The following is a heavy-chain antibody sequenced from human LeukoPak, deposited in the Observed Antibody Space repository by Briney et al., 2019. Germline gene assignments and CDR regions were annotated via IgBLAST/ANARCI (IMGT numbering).Heavy chain of an antibody. CDR1: GGSISSGSYY. CDR3: ARDGYYDFWSGYPSEYFQH. Sequence: SETLSLTCTVSGGSISSGSYYWSWIRQPAGKGLEWIGRIYTSGSTNYNPSLKSRVTISVDTSKNQFSLRLSSVTAADTAVYYCARDGYYDFWSGYPSEYFQHWGQGTLVTVSS. D-gene: IGHD3-3*01. V-gene: IGHV4-61*02. J-gene: IGHJ1*01. CDR2: IYTSGST.